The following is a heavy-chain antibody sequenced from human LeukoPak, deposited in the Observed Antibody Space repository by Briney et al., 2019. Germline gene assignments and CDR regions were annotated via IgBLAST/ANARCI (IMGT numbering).Heavy chain of an antibody. CDR2: INPNSGAT. CDR3: ARRLYGNYVVVDY. D-gene: IGHD4-11*01. CDR1: GGTFSSYA. J-gene: IGHJ4*02. V-gene: IGHV1-2*02. Sequence: GASVKVSCKASGGTFSSYAISWVRQAPGQGLEWMGWINPNSGATNYAQNFQGRVTMTRDTSISTAYMDLSRLRSDDTAMYYCARRLYGNYVVVDYWGQGTLVTVSS.